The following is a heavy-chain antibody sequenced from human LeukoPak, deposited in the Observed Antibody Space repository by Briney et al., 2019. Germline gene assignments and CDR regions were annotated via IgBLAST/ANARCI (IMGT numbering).Heavy chain of an antibody. CDR2: IKQDGSAK. CDR1: GFTFSTYW. CDR3: VRAMDS. Sequence: GGPLRLSCAASGFTFSTYWMHWVRQAPGKGLEWVANIKQDGSAKFYVDSVKGRFTISRDNAKKSAYLQMNSLRAEDTAVYYCVRAMDSWGQGTLVTVSS. J-gene: IGHJ4*02. V-gene: IGHV3-7*03.